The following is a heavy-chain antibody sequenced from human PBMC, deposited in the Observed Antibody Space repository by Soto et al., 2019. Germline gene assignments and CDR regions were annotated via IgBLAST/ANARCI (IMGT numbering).Heavy chain of an antibody. CDR2: ISGSGDST. D-gene: IGHD2-2*01. Sequence: GGSLRLSCAASGFTFSNYAMSWVRQAPGKGLEWVSVISGSGDSTYYADSVKGRFTISRDNSKNTLHLQMSSLRAEDTAVYYCARDVPSHIVVIPAAMAYWGQGTLVTVSS. J-gene: IGHJ4*02. V-gene: IGHV3-23*01. CDR1: GFTFSNYA. CDR3: ARDVPSHIVVIPAAMAY.